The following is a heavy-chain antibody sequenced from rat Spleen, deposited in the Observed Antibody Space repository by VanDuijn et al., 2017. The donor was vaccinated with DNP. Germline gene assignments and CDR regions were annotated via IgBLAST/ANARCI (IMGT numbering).Heavy chain of an antibody. J-gene: IGHJ2*01. CDR2: ISTSTGNT. V-gene: IGHV5-25*01. CDR1: GFTFSNYY. Sequence: EVQLVESGGGLVQPGRSMKLSCAASGFTFSNYYMAWVRQAPTKGLEWVTTISTSTGNTYYRDSVKGRFTVSRDNAKSTLYLQMDSLRSEDTATYYCTTGDYWGQGVMVTVSS. CDR3: TTGDY.